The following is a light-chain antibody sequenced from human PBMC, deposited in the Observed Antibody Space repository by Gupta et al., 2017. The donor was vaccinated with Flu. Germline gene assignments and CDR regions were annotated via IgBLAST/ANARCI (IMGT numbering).Light chain of an antibody. CDR2: EVK. V-gene: IGLV2-8*01. CDR1: RRDVGGYNY. Sequence: SALTPPSSASGSPGQSVTIACTGTRRDVGGYNYVSWYQPHPGNALKLLIYEVKKRSAVVPGRFSGSKSGNTASLIVSVPTEEEAADYYSLASVGDDNCVFGGGTKLTVL. CDR3: LASVGDDNCV. J-gene: IGLJ3*02.